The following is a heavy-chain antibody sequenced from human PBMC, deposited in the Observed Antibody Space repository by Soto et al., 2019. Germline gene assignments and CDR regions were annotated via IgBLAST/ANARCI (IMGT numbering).Heavy chain of an antibody. CDR2: ISWDGGST. J-gene: IGHJ4*02. V-gene: IGHV3-43D*04. Sequence: GGSPRLSCAASGFTFDDYAMHWVRQAPGKGLEWVSLISWDGGSTYYADSVKGRFTISRDNSKNTLYLQMNSLRAEDTAVYYCAKDREEPKYYFDYWGQGTLVNAPQ. D-gene: IGHD1-26*01. CDR3: AKDREEPKYYFDY. CDR1: GFTFDDYA.